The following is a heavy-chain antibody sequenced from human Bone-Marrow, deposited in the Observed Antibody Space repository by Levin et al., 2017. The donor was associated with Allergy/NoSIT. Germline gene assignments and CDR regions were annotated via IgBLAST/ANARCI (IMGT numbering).Heavy chain of an antibody. CDR3: AREGGISGSYNLGVFDY. D-gene: IGHD1-26*01. V-gene: IGHV4-39*01. Sequence: PSQTLSLTCTVSGGSISSSSYYWGWIRQPPGKGLEWIGSIYYSGSTYYNPSLKSRVTISVDTSKNQFSLKLSSVTAADTAVYYCAREGGISGSYNLGVFDYWGQGTLVTVSS. CDR2: IYYSGST. CDR1: GGSISSSSYY. J-gene: IGHJ4*02.